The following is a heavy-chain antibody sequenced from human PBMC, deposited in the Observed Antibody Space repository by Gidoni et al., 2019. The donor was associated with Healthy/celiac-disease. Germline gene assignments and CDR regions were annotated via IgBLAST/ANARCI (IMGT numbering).Heavy chain of an antibody. Sequence: EVQLVGSGGGLVKPGGSLRLSCAASGFTFSSYSMNWVRQAPGKGLEWVSSISSSSSYIYYADSVKGRFTISRDNAKNSLYLQMNSLRAEDTAVYYCARDTPIAAAGTYYYGMDVWGQGTTVTVSS. D-gene: IGHD6-13*01. CDR2: ISSSSSYI. CDR1: GFTFSSYS. CDR3: ARDTPIAAAGTYYYGMDV. V-gene: IGHV3-21*01. J-gene: IGHJ6*02.